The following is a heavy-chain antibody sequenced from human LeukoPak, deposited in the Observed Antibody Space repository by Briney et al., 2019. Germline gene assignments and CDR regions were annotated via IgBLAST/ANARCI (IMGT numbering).Heavy chain of an antibody. D-gene: IGHD6-19*01. Sequence: SETLSLTCTVSGCSIKSDYYWGWIRQPPGKGLEWIGSIYHSGTIYYNPSLKSRVTISVDKSKNQFSLKLSSVTAADTAVYYCARDFEGSSGLFDYWGQGTLVTVSS. CDR2: IYHSGTI. CDR1: GCSIKSDYY. V-gene: IGHV4-38-2*02. J-gene: IGHJ4*02. CDR3: ARDFEGSSGLFDY.